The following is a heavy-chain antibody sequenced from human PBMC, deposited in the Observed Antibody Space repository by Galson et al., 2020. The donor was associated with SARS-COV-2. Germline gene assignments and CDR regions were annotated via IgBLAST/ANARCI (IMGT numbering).Heavy chain of an antibody. J-gene: IGHJ4*02. D-gene: IGHD3-22*01. CDR3: ARDYYYDSSGYLGRLHFDY. CDR2: IIPIFGTA. V-gene: IGHV1-69*13. Sequence: SVKVSCKASGGTFSSYAISWVRQAPGQGLEWMGGIIPIFGTANYAQKFQGRVTITADESTSTAYMELSSLRSEDTAVYYCARDYYYDSSGYLGRLHFDYWGQGTLVTVSS. CDR1: GGTFSSYA.